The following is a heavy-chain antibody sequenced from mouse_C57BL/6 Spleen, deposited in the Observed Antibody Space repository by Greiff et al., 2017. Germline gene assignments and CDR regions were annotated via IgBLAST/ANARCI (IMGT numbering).Heavy chain of an antibody. J-gene: IGHJ4*01. CDR1: GFTFSSYA. Sequence: EVQRVESGGGLVKPGGSLKLSCAASGFTFSSYAMPWVRQTPEKRLEWVATISDGGSYTYYPDNVQGRFTISRDNAKNNLYLQMSHLKSEDTAMYYCARERSNYVRAMDYWGQGTSVTVSS. CDR3: ARERSNYVRAMDY. CDR2: ISDGGSYT. D-gene: IGHD2-5*01. V-gene: IGHV5-4*01.